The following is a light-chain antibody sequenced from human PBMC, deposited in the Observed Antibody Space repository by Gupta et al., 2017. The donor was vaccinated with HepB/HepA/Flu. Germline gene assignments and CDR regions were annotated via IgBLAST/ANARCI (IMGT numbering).Light chain of an antibody. CDR1: QGISSY. CDR3: QQLNSYPLFT. V-gene: IGKV1-9*01. J-gene: IGKJ3*01. CDR2: AAS. Sequence: DIQLTQSPSCLSASVGDRVTITCRASQGISSYLAWYQQKPGKAPKLLIYAASTLQSGVPSRFSGSGSGTEFTLTIRGLQPEDFATYYCQQLNSYPLFTFGPGTKVDIK.